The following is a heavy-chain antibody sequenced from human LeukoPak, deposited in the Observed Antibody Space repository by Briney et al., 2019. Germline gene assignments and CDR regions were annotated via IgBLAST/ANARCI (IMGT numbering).Heavy chain of an antibody. CDR3: ARGLTEFRIQLWSSGRYFDY. V-gene: IGHV4-34*01. Sequence: SETLSLTCAVYGGSFSGYYWSWIRQPPGKGLEWIGEINHSGSTNYNPSLKSRVTISVDTSKNQFSLKLSSVTAADTAVYYCARGLTEFRIQLWSSGRYFDYWGQGTLVTVSP. CDR2: INHSGST. J-gene: IGHJ4*02. CDR1: GGSFSGYY. D-gene: IGHD5-18*01.